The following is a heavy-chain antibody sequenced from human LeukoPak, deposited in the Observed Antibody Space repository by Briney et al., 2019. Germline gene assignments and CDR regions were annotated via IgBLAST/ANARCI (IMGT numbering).Heavy chain of an antibody. V-gene: IGHV3-74*01. J-gene: IGHJ5*02. Sequence: GGSLRLSCAASGFTFSSYWMHWVRQAPGKGLVWVSRITNDGSGATYADSVKGRFTISRDNGKNTLYLQMNSLRPEDTAVYYCARDRPHNWFDPWGQGTLVTVSS. CDR3: ARDRPHNWFDP. CDR2: ITNDGSGA. CDR1: GFTFSSYW.